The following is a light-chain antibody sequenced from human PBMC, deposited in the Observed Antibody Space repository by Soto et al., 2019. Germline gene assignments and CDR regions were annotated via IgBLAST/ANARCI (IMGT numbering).Light chain of an antibody. Sequence: QSALTQPASVSGSPGQSITISCTGTSSDIGSYNYVSWYQQLPGKIPKLMIYGVSNRPSGVSNRFSGSKSGNTASLTIAGLQAADEADYYCSSSTVSSTLLVFGGGTKVTVL. V-gene: IGLV2-14*03. CDR1: SSDIGSYNY. CDR3: SSSTVSSTLLV. CDR2: GVS. J-gene: IGLJ2*01.